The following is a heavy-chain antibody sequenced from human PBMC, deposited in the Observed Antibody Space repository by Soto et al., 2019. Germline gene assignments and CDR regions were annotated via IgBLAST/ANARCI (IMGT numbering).Heavy chain of an antibody. CDR2: IYTSGST. V-gene: IGHV4-4*07. J-gene: IGHJ3*02. D-gene: IGHD3-22*01. Sequence: QVQLQESGPGLVKPSETLSLTCTVSGGSISSYYWSWIRQPAGKGLEWIGRIYTSGSTNYNPSLKSRVTMSVDTSKNQFSLKLSSVTAADTAVYYCARDPYYDSSGYYPEAFDIWGQGTMVTVSS. CDR1: GGSISSYY. CDR3: ARDPYYDSSGYYPEAFDI.